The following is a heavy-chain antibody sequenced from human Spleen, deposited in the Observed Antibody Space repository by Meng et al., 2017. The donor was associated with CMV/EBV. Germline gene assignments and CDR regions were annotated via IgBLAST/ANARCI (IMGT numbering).Heavy chain of an antibody. CDR1: GFTFSSYG. D-gene: IGHD6-13*01. J-gene: IGHJ4*02. CDR3: AREGIAAAGAEFDY. CDR2: IRYDGSNK. Sequence: GESLKISCAASGFTFSSYGMHWVRQAPGKGLEWVAFIRYDGSNKYYADSVKGRFTISRDNSKNTLYLQMNSLRAEDTAVYYCAREGIAAAGAEFDYWGQGTLVTVSS. V-gene: IGHV3-30*02.